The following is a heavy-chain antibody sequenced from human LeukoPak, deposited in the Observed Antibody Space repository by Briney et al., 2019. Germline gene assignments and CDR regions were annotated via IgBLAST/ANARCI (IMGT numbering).Heavy chain of an antibody. CDR1: GGSISSYY. Sequence: SETLSLTCPVSGGSISSYYWSWIRQPPGKGLEWIGYIYYSGSTNYNPSLKSRVTISVDTSKNQFSLKLSSVTAADTAVYYCARGSSEAGAFDIWGQGTMVTVSS. J-gene: IGHJ3*02. D-gene: IGHD3-22*01. CDR3: ARGSSEAGAFDI. V-gene: IGHV4-59*01. CDR2: IYYSGST.